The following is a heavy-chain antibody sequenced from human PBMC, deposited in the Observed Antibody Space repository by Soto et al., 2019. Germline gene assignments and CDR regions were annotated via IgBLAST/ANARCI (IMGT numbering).Heavy chain of an antibody. CDR1: GGSIGTYY. J-gene: IGHJ4*02. V-gene: IGHV4-59*08. CDR2: IYYRGNT. D-gene: IGHD3-9*01. CDR3: ARHPGYYDILTGYTTYYFDY. Sequence: LPETLSLTCTVSGGSIGTYYWSWIRQPPGKGLEWIGYIYYRGNTDYNPSLKSRVTISLDTPKNQFSLKLSSVTAADTAVYYCARHPGYYDILTGYTTYYFDYWGQGILVTVSS.